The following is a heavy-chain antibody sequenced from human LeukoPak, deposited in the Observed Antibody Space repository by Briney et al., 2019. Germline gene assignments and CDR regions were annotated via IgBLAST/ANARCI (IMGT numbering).Heavy chain of an antibody. J-gene: IGHJ4*02. Sequence: PSETLSLTCTVSGGSISSYYWSWIRQPAGKGLEWIGRIYISGSTNYNPSLKSRVTMSVDTSKNQFSLKLSSVTAADTAVYYCASVSWYYGSGSLYYWGQGTLVTVSS. CDR2: IYISGST. CDR3: ASVSWYYGSGSLYY. V-gene: IGHV4-4*07. CDR1: GGSISSYY. D-gene: IGHD3-10*01.